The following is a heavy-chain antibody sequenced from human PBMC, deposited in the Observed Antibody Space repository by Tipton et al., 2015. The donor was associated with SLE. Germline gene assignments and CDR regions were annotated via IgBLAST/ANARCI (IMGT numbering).Heavy chain of an antibody. Sequence: TLSLTCTVSGGSISSYYWSWIRQPPGKGLEWIGYIYYSGSTNYNPSLKSRVTISVDTSKNQFSLNLSSVTAADTAGYYCAREATGDTYAYSGMDLWAQGTAVTVSS. CDR3: AREATGDTYAYSGMDL. CDR1: GGSISSYY. D-gene: IGHD7-27*01. CDR2: IYYSGST. V-gene: IGHV4-59*01. J-gene: IGHJ6*02.